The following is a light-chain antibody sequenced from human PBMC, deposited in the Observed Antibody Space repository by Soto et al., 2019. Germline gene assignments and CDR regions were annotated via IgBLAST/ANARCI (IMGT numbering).Light chain of an antibody. CDR3: SSYSSSSTPDV. CDR1: TSDVGGSNY. J-gene: IGLJ1*01. Sequence: QSVLTQPASVSGSPGQSITISCTGTTSDVGGSNYVSWYQQHPGNAPNLIIFEVNNRPSGVSNRFSGSKSGNTASLTISGLQAEDEAEYYCSSYSSSSTPDVFGTGTKLTVL. V-gene: IGLV2-14*01. CDR2: EVN.